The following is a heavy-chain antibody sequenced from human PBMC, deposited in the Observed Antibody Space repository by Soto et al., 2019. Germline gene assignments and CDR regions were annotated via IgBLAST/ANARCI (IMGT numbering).Heavy chain of an antibody. CDR1: GYTFTSYG. V-gene: IGHV1-18*01. CDR3: ARDQGITTFGVYSMYYYGMDV. D-gene: IGHD3-3*01. CDR2: ISAYNGNT. J-gene: IGHJ6*02. Sequence: ASVKVSCKASGYTFTSYGISWVRQAPGQGLEWMGWISAYNGNTKYAQKLQGRVTMTTDTSTSTAYMDLRSLRSDYTAVYYCARDQGITTFGVYSMYYYGMDVWGQGTTVTVSS.